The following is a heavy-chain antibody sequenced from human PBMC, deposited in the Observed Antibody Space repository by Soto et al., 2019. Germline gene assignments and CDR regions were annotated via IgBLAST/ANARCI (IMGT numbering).Heavy chain of an antibody. D-gene: IGHD2-15*01. CDR3: ARDGSGCSGVMCYFY. V-gene: IGHV3-21*01. CDR1: GFIFSHYT. CDR2: ISSSSSYI. Sequence: PGGSLRLSCAASGFIFSHYTMHWVRQAPGKGLEWVSSISSSSSYIYYADSVKGRFTISRDNAKNSLYLQMNSLRAEDTAVYYCARDGSGCSGVMCYFYWGQGTLVTVSS. J-gene: IGHJ4*02.